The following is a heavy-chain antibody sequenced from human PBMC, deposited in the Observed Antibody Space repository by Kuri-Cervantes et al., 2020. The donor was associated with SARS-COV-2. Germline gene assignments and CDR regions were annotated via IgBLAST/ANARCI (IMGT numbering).Heavy chain of an antibody. Sequence: ASVKVSCKASGYTFTGYYMHWVRQAPGQGLEWMGWINPNSGSTNYAQKFQGRVTMTRDTSISTAYMELSRLRSDDTAVYYCARACSSTSCYFSEFDYWGQGTLVTVSS. CDR1: GYTFTGYY. CDR3: ARACSSTSCYFSEFDY. D-gene: IGHD2-2*01. CDR2: INPNSGST. V-gene: IGHV1-2*02. J-gene: IGHJ4*02.